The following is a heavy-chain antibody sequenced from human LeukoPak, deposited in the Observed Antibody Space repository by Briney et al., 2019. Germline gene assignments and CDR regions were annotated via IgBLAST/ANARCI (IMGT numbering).Heavy chain of an antibody. CDR1: GYTFTSYD. CDR2: MNPNNGNT. J-gene: IGHJ5*02. D-gene: IGHD2-2*01. Sequence: ASVKVSCKASGYTFTSYDINWVRQATGQGLEWMGWMNPNNGNTGYAQKFQGRVTMTRNTSISTAYMELSSLRSEDTAVYYCASRYSSSTSCRLNWFDPWGQGTLVTVSS. CDR3: ASRYSSSTSCRLNWFDP. V-gene: IGHV1-8*01.